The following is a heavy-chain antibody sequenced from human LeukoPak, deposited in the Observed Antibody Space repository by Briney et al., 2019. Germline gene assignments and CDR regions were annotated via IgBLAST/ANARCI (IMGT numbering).Heavy chain of an antibody. CDR2: IYYSGST. CDR1: GGSISSYY. V-gene: IGHV4-59*08. CDR3: ASSHYYDSSGYYRH. D-gene: IGHD3-22*01. Sequence: PSETLSLTCTVSGGSISSYYWSWIRQPPGKGLEWIGYIYYSGSTNYNPSLKSRVTISVDTSKNQFFLKLSSVTAADTAVYYCASSHYYDSSGYYRHWGQGTLVTVSS. J-gene: IGHJ4*02.